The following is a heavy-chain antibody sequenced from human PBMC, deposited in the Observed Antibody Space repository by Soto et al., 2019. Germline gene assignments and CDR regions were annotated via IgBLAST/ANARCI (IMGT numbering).Heavy chain of an antibody. D-gene: IGHD2-2*01. CDR1: GGSISSGGYY. CDR2: IYYSGST. CDR3: ARGYCSSTSCFLSGYFDL. V-gene: IGHV4-31*03. J-gene: IGHJ2*01. Sequence: QVQLQESGPGLVKPSQTLSLTCTVSGGSISSGGYYWSWIRQHPGKGLEWIGYIYYSGSTYYNPSRKSRVTISVDTSKNQFSLKLSSVTAADTAVYYCARGYCSSTSCFLSGYFDLWGRGTLVTVSS.